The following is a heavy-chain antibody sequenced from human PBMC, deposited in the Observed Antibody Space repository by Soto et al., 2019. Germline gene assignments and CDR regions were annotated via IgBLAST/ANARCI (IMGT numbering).Heavy chain of an antibody. Sequence: EVQLVQSGAEVKKSGESLKISCEGSGFIFSRYKIGWVRQMPGKGLEWMGIINPGNSDTTYSPSFQGQVTISADNSINTAYLQWSSLRASDTAMYYRMRSYGDSYYFYYGMDVWGQGTTVTVSS. D-gene: IGHD2-21*02. CDR3: MRSYGDSYYFYYGMDV. CDR1: GFIFSRYK. CDR2: INPGNSDT. V-gene: IGHV5-51*01. J-gene: IGHJ6*02.